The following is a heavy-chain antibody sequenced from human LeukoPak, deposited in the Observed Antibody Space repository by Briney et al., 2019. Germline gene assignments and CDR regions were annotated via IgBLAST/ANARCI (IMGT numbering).Heavy chain of an antibody. CDR2: INTNTGNP. CDR3: ARDSGSSGWNYYYYYYMDV. CDR1: GYTFTSYA. Sequence: ASVKVSCKASGYTFTSYAMNWVRQAPGQGLEWMGWINTNTGNPTYAQGFTGRFVFSLDTSVSTAYLQISSLKAEDTAVYYCARDSGSSGWNYYYYYYMDVWGKGTTVTVSS. J-gene: IGHJ6*03. D-gene: IGHD6-19*01. V-gene: IGHV7-4-1*02.